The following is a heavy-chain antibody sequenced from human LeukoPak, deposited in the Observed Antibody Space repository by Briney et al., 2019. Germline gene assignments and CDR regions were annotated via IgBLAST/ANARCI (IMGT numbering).Heavy chain of an antibody. CDR2: ISSSSSTI. CDR3: ARDYTIFGVVTLGQFDY. D-gene: IGHD3-3*01. J-gene: IGHJ4*02. V-gene: IGHV3-48*01. Sequence: GGSLRLSCAASGFTFSSYSMNWVRQAPGKGLEWVSYISSSSSTIYYADSVKGRFTISRDNAKNSLYLQMNSLRAEDTAVYYCARDYTIFGVVTLGQFDYWGQGTLVTVSS. CDR1: GFTFSSYS.